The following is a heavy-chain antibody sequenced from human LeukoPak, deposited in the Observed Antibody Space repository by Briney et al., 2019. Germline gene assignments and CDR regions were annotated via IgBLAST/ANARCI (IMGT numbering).Heavy chain of an antibody. CDR1: GFIFSSYG. J-gene: IGHJ6*02. Sequence: GGSLRLSCAASGFIFSSYGMHWVRQAPGKGLEWVSAISGSGGSTYYADSVKGRFTISRDNSKNTLYLQMNSLRAEDTAVYYCAKPLSDLLWFGHTGMDVWGQGTTVTVSS. CDR2: ISGSGGST. V-gene: IGHV3-23*01. D-gene: IGHD3-10*01. CDR3: AKPLSDLLWFGHTGMDV.